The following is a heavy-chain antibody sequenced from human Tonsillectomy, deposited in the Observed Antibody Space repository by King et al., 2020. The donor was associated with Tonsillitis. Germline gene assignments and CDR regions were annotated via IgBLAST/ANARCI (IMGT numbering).Heavy chain of an antibody. J-gene: IGHJ1*01. D-gene: IGHD3-10*01. V-gene: IGHV3-23*04. CDR2: ISDGGHDT. CDR3: AKDGFLAAVPTD. CDR1: GFSFSNYV. Sequence: VQLVESGGDSVQPGGSLRLSCATSGFSFSNYVMSWVRQAPGKGLEWVSSISDGGHDTYYANSVKGRFTISRDNAKHTLHLQMNSLTAEDTATYYCAKDGFLAAVPTDWGQGSLVTVSS.